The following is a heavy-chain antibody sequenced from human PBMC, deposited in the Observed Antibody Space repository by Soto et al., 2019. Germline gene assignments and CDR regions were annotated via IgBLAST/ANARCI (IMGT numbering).Heavy chain of an antibody. CDR1: GGSISSSSYY. CDR3: ARDVYYGGFSLGY. CDR2: IYYTGST. J-gene: IGHJ4*01. V-gene: IGHV4-39*07. Sequence: SETLSLTCTVSGGSISSSSYYWGWIRQPPGKGLEWIGSIYYTGSTYYNPSLESRVTMSMDKSRNQFSLELRSMTAADTAVYYCARDVYYGGFSLGYWGHGILVTVSS. D-gene: IGHD4-17*01.